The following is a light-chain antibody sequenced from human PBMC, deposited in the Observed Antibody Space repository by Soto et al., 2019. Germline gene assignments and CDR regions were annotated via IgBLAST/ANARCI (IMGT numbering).Light chain of an antibody. J-gene: IGKJ1*01. CDR1: QSVSSSY. CDR3: QQYGSSPRT. V-gene: IGKV3-20*01. Sequence: EIVLTQSPGTLSLSPGERSTLSCRASQSVSSSYLAWYQQKPGQAPRLLIYGASSRATGIPDRFIGSGSGTDFTLTISRLEPDDFPVYYCQQYGSSPRTFGQGTKVEIK. CDR2: GAS.